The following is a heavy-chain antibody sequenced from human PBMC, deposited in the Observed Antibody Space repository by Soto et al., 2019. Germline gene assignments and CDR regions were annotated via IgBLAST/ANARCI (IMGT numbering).Heavy chain of an antibody. CDR1: GGSISSYY. CDR2: IYYSGST. V-gene: IGHV4-59*01. CDR3: ARSWGRVFDY. D-gene: IGHD2-15*01. Sequence: QVQLQESGPGLVKPSETLSLTCTVSGGSISSYYWSWIRQPPGRGLEWIGYIYYSGSTNYNPSLKSRVTISVDTSKSQFSLKRSSVTAADTAVYYCARSWGRVFDYWGQGTLVTVSS. J-gene: IGHJ4*02.